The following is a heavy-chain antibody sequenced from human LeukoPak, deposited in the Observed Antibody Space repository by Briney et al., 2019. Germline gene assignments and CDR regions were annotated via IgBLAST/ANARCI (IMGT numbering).Heavy chain of an antibody. J-gene: IGHJ4*02. CDR3: ARGSGGYYRDC. CDR1: GFTFSSYN. D-gene: IGHD3-22*01. CDR2: ISSKSSTI. V-gene: IGHV3-48*01. Sequence: GGSLRLSCAASGFTFSSYNMNWVRQAPGKGLEWVSYISSKSSTIYYADSVKGRFTISRDNAKNSLYLQMSSLRAEDTAVYYCARGSGGYYRDCWGQGTLVIVSS.